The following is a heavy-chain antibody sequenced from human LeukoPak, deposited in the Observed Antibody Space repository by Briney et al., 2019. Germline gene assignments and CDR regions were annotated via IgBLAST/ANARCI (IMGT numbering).Heavy chain of an antibody. J-gene: IGHJ3*02. Sequence: TGGSLRLSCAASGFTFSSYVMHWVRQPPGKGREWVAFIRYDGSNKYYADSVKGRFTISRDNSKNTLYLQMNSLRAEDTAVYYCAKEGIGYCSSTSCAPSGAFDIWGQGKMVTVSS. V-gene: IGHV3-30*02. CDR2: IRYDGSNK. CDR3: AKEGIGYCSSTSCAPSGAFDI. D-gene: IGHD2-2*01. CDR1: GFTFSSYV.